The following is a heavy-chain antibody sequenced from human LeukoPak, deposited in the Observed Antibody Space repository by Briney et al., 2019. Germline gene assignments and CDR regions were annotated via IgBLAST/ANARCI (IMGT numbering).Heavy chain of an antibody. CDR1: GFTFSHYG. Sequence: GGSLRLSCATSGFTFSHYGMHWVRQPPGRGLDWVAHIRYDESDKYYADSVKGRFTISRDISKNTVYLQMNSLRVEDTAVYFCTRHRYGDSGGDFDYWGQGTLVTVSS. J-gene: IGHJ4*02. CDR3: TRHRYGDSGGDFDY. D-gene: IGHD4-17*01. V-gene: IGHV3-30*02. CDR2: IRYDESDK.